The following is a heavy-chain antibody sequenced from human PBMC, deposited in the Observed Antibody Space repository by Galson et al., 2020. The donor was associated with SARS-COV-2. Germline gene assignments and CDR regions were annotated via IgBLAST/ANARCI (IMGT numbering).Heavy chain of an antibody. CDR2: IYYSGTA. CDR3: ARRGGDS. CDR1: GDSISPYF. Sequence: SETLSLSCAVSGDSISPYFWNWIRQAPGKRLEWIVYIYYSGTADYNPYLKSRFTLSVDTSKNEVYLQLRSVTAADTAVYYCARRGGDSWGQGTLGTVSS. D-gene: IGHD2-15*01. V-gene: IGHV4-59*08. J-gene: IGHJ5*01.